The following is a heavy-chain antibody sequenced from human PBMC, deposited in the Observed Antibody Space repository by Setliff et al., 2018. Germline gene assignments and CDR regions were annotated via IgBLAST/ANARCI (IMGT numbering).Heavy chain of an antibody. CDR3: ARDSTRYFDWLDDFDY. V-gene: IGHV3-21*01. CDR2: ISSSSSYI. CDR1: GFTFSSYS. J-gene: IGHJ4*03. D-gene: IGHD3-9*01. Sequence: GGSLRLSCAASGFTFSSYSMNWVRQAPGKGLEWVSSISSSSSYIYYADSVKGRFTISRDNAKNSLYLQMNSLRADDTAVYYCARDSTRYFDWLDDFDYWGQGTTVTVSS.